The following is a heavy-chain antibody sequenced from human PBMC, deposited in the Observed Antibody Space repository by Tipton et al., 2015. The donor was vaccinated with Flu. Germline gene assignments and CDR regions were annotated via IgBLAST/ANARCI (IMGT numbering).Heavy chain of an antibody. CDR2: IHRSGNT. Sequence: TLSLTCSVSGDSIGNAYYWGWIRQPPGKGLEWIGNIHRSGNTYHNPSLKSRVTISVDSSKNQFSLRLSSVTAADTAVYYCARARAPYYYYAMDVWGQGTTVTVS. CDR3: ARARAPYYYYAMDV. D-gene: IGHD3-10*01. V-gene: IGHV4-38-2*02. CDR1: GDSIGNAYY. J-gene: IGHJ6*02.